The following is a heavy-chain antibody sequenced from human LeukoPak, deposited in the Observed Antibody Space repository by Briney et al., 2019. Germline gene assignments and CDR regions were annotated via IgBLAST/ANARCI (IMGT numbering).Heavy chain of an antibody. Sequence: PSETLSLTCTVSGGSISRYYWSWIRQPPGKGREWIGYIHDSGITNYNLSLKSRVTMSVDTSKNQFSLKLRSVTPADTAVYYCARDMTRPYFFDHWGQGTLVTVSS. V-gene: IGHV4-59*01. D-gene: IGHD2-2*01. CDR1: GGSISRYY. CDR2: IHDSGIT. CDR3: ARDMTRPYFFDH. J-gene: IGHJ4*02.